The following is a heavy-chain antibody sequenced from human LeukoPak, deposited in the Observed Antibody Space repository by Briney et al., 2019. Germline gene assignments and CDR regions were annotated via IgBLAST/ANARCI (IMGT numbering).Heavy chain of an antibody. D-gene: IGHD3-22*01. CDR3: ARIGAYYDLDY. Sequence: GGSLRLSCAASGFTFISYEMNWVRQAPGKGLEWVSYISNSGSSIYYADSVKGRFTISRDNAKNSLYLQMNSLRAEDTAVYYCARIGAYYDLDYWGQGTLVTVSS. J-gene: IGHJ4*02. V-gene: IGHV3-48*03. CDR2: ISNSGSSI. CDR1: GFTFISYE.